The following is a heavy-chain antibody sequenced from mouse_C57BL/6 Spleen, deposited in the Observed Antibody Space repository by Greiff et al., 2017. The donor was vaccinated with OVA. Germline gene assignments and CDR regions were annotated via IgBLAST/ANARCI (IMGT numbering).Heavy chain of an antibody. J-gene: IGHJ1*03. Sequence: EVMSVESGGDLVKPGGSLKLSCAASGFTFSSYGMSWVRQTPDKRLEWVATISSGGSYTYYPDSVKGRITISRDNAKNTLYLQMSSLKSEDTAMYYCARQSYSFGSSYWYFDVWGTGTSVTVSS. D-gene: IGHD1-1*01. CDR1: GFTFSSYG. CDR3: ARQSYSFGSSYWYFDV. V-gene: IGHV5-6*01. CDR2: ISSGGSYT.